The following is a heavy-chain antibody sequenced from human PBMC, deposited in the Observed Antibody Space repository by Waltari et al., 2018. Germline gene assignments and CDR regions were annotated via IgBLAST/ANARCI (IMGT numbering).Heavy chain of an antibody. CDR1: GFTFSSYG. V-gene: IGHV3-33*01. CDR3: ARDRMTTVTTLYFQH. J-gene: IGHJ1*01. CDR2: IWYDGSNK. D-gene: IGHD4-17*01. Sequence: QVQLVESGGGVVQPGRSLRLSCAASGFTFSSYGMPWVRQAPGKGLEWVAVIWYDGSNKYYADSVKGRFTISRDNSKNTLYLQMNSLRAEDTAVYYCARDRMTTVTTLYFQHWGQGTLVTVSS.